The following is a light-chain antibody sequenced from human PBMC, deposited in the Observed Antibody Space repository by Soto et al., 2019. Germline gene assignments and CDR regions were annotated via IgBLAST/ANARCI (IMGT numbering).Light chain of an antibody. V-gene: IGLV1-40*01. Sequence: QSVLTQPPSVSGAPGQRVTISCTGDFANIGAGYDVHWYQQFPGTAPKLVIHDVTKRPSGVPDRFSGSKSGNTASLTISGLQAEDEADYYCCSYAGSYTYVFGTGTKLTVL. J-gene: IGLJ1*01. CDR3: CSYAGSYTYV. CDR2: DVT. CDR1: FANIGAGYD.